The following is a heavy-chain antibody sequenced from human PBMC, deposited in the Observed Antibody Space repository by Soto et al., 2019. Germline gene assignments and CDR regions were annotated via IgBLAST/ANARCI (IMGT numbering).Heavy chain of an antibody. CDR3: ARDKITGLFDY. CDR1: GGSFSGYY. Sequence: SETLSLTCAVYGGSFSGYYWTWTRQPPGTGLEWIGEINHSGSTNYNPSLKSRVTISVDTSKNQFSLKLTSVAAADTAVYYCARDKITGLFDYWGQGTLVTVSS. CDR2: INHSGST. V-gene: IGHV4-34*01. D-gene: IGHD2-8*02. J-gene: IGHJ4*02.